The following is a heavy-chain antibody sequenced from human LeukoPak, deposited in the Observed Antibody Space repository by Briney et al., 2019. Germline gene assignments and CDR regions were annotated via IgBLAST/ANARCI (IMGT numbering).Heavy chain of an antibody. CDR3: ARVIMYGDYNWFDP. J-gene: IGHJ5*02. D-gene: IGHD4-17*01. CDR1: GGFISSRGYC. Sequence: TLSLTCTVSGGFISSRGYCWSWIRQHPGKGLEWIGYIYYSGSTYYNPSLKSRVTISVDRSKNQFSLKLSSVTAADTAVYYCARVIMYGDYNWFDPWGQGTLVTVSS. CDR2: IYYSGST. V-gene: IGHV4-31*03.